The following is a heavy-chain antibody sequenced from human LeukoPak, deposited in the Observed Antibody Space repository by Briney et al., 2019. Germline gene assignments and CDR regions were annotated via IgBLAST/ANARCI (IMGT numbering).Heavy chain of an antibody. V-gene: IGHV3-30*04. D-gene: IGHD5-12*01. CDR1: GFTFSSHL. J-gene: IGHJ4*02. CDR3: ARNRYSGYDFDY. Sequence: GGSLRLSCAASGFTFSSHLMHWVRQAPGKGLEWVAVISYDGSNKYYADSVKGRFTISRDNSKNTLYLQMNSLRAEDTAVYYCARNRYSGYDFDYWGQGTLVTVSS. CDR2: ISYDGSNK.